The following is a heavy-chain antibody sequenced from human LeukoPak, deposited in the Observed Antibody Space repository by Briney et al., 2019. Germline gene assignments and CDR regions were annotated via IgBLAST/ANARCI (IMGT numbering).Heavy chain of an antibody. J-gene: IGHJ4*02. D-gene: IGHD6-13*01. CDR1: GFSFSNHW. CDR3: TRDVSQSSSWYGEFYY. Sequence: GGSLRLSCAASGFSFSNHWMHWVRQVPGKGLVWVSRINSDGSSTTYADSVKGRFTISRDNAKNTLYLQMNSLRDEDTAVYYCTRDVSQSSSWYGEFYYWGQGTQVTVSS. CDR2: INSDGSST. V-gene: IGHV3-74*03.